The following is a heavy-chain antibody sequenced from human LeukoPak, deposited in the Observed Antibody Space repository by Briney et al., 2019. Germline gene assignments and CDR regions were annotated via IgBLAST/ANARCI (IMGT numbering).Heavy chain of an antibody. Sequence: GASVKVSCKASGYTFTSYAMNWVRQAPGQGLEWMGWINTNTGNPTYAQGFTGWFAFSLDTSVSTAYLQISSLKAEDTAVYYCATTLYSSSWSKNYWGQGTLVTVSS. D-gene: IGHD6-13*01. V-gene: IGHV7-4-1*02. J-gene: IGHJ4*02. CDR2: INTNTGNP. CDR1: GYTFTSYA. CDR3: ATTLYSSSWSKNY.